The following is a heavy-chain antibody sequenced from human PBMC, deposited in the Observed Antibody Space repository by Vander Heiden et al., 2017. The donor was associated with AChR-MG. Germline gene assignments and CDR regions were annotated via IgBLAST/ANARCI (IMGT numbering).Heavy chain of an antibody. J-gene: IGHJ6*02. Sequence: QVQLQQWGAGLLKPSETLSLTCAVYGGSFSGYYWSWIRQPPGKGLEWIGEINHSGSTNYNPSLKSRVTISVDTSKNQFSLKLSSVTAADTAVYYCARIGQVLRYLTGMDVWGQGTTVTVSS. CDR1: GGSFSGYY. V-gene: IGHV4-34*01. D-gene: IGHD3-9*01. CDR3: ARIGQVLRYLTGMDV. CDR2: INHSGST.